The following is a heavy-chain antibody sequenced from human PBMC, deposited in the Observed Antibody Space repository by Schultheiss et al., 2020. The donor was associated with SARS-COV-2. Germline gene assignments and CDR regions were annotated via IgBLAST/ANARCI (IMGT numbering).Heavy chain of an antibody. Sequence: GGSLRLSCAASGFTVSSNYMSWVRQAPGKGLEWVSYISSSSSYTNYADSVKGRFTISRDNAKNSLYLQMNSLRAEDTAVYYCAKDAQTAMVSYYYGMDVWGQGTTVTVSS. CDR2: ISSSSSYT. V-gene: IGHV3-11*05. CDR3: AKDAQTAMVSYYYGMDV. CDR1: GFTVSSNY. D-gene: IGHD5-18*01. J-gene: IGHJ6*02.